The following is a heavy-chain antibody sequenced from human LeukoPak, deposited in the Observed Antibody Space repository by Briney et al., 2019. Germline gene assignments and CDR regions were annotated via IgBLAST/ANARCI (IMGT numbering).Heavy chain of an antibody. Sequence: PGGSLRLSCAASGFTFSSYGMHSVRQEPGKGPEWVAVIWYDGSNEYYADSVKGRFTISRDNSKNTLYLQMNSLIAEDTAVYYCAREFGVRDYSIDYWGQGTLVTVSS. CDR3: AREFGVRDYSIDY. CDR2: IWYDGSNE. J-gene: IGHJ4*02. D-gene: IGHD4-11*01. V-gene: IGHV3-33*01. CDR1: GFTFSSYG.